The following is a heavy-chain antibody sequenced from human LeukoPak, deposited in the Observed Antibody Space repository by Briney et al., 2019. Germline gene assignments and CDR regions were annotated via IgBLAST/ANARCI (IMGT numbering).Heavy chain of an antibody. CDR2: ISGSGGST. D-gene: IGHD5-12*01. V-gene: IGHV3-23*01. CDR3: AKTIREYSGYDFRGFDY. Sequence: GGSLRLSCAASGFTFSSYAMNWVRQAPGKGLEWVSAISGSGGSTYYADSVKGRFTISRDNSKNTLYLQMNSLRAEDTAVYYCAKTIREYSGYDFRGFDYWGQGTLVTVSS. CDR1: GFTFSSYA. J-gene: IGHJ4*02.